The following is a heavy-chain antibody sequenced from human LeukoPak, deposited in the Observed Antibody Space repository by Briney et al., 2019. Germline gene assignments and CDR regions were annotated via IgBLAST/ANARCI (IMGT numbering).Heavy chain of an antibody. V-gene: IGHV3-23*01. CDR2: ISGSGGST. D-gene: IGHD2-2*01. CDR3: AKDGVPAARARNRFDP. Sequence: GGSLRLSCAASGFTFSSYAMSWVRQAPGKGLEWVSVISGSGGSTYYADSVKGRFTISRDNSKNTLYLQMNSLRAEDTAVYYCAKDGVPAARARNRFDPWGQGTLVTVSS. J-gene: IGHJ5*02. CDR1: GFTFSSYA.